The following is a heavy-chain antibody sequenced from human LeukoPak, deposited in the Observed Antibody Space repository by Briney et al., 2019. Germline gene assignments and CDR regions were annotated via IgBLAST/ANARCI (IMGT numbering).Heavy chain of an antibody. CDR2: ISGSGRNI. J-gene: IGHJ6*02. CDR1: GFTFSSYE. V-gene: IGHV3-48*03. Sequence: GGSLRLSCAASGFTFSSYEMNWVRQAPGKGLEWVSYISGSGRNIYYADSVKGRFTISRDNAKNSLYLQMSSLRAEDTAVYYCARDPSPGGMDVWGQGTTVTVSS. CDR3: ARDPSPGGMDV.